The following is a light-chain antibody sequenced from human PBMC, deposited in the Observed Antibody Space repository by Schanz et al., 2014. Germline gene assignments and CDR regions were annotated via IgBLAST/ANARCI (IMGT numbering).Light chain of an antibody. J-gene: IGLJ3*02. CDR2: EVS. Sequence: QSALTQPRSVSGSPGQSVTISCTGTSSDVGGYNYVSWYQQHPGKAPKLMIYEVSKRPSGVPDRFSASKSGNTASLTVSGLQAEDEADYYCCSYAGSTNLRFGGGTKLTVL. CDR1: SSDVGGYNY. V-gene: IGLV2-8*01. CDR3: CSYAGSTNLR.